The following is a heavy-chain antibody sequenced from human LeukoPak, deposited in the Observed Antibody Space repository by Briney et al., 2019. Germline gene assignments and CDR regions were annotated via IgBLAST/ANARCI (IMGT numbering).Heavy chain of an antibody. Sequence: ASVKVSCKASGYTFTSYYMHWVRQAPGQGLEWMGIINPSGDNTSYARKFQGRVTMTRNTSASTVYMELSSLRAEDTAVYYCAKETVGQWLLGAFDIWGQGTMVTVSS. CDR1: GYTFTSYY. CDR2: INPSGDNT. J-gene: IGHJ3*02. CDR3: AKETVGQWLLGAFDI. V-gene: IGHV1-46*01. D-gene: IGHD6-19*01.